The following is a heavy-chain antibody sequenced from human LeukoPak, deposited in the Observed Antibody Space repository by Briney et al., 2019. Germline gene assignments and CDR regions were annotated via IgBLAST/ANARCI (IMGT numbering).Heavy chain of an antibody. J-gene: IGHJ3*02. V-gene: IGHV1-3*01. CDR2: INAGNGNT. Sequence: ASVKVSCKASGYTFTSYAMHWVRQAPGQRLEWMGWINAGNGNTKYSQKFQGRVTITRDTSASTAYMELSSLRSEDTAVYYCARERASGYSSSWYGLNDIWGQGTMVTVSS. CDR1: GYTFTSYA. CDR3: ARERASGYSSSWYGLNDI. D-gene: IGHD6-13*01.